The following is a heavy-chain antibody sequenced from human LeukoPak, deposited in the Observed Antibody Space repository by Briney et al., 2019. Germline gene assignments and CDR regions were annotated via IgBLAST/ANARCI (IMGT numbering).Heavy chain of an antibody. Sequence: PGGSLRLSCAASGFTVSSNYMSWVRQAPGKGLEWVSVIYSGGSTYYADSVKGRFTISRDNSKNTLYLQMNSLRAEDTAVYYCAREAYYYDGSGYYDGPRGGYYYYGMDVWGQGTTVTVSS. J-gene: IGHJ6*02. CDR2: IYSGGST. CDR3: AREAYYYDGSGYYDGPRGGYYYYGMDV. CDR1: GFTVSSNY. V-gene: IGHV3-53*01. D-gene: IGHD3-22*01.